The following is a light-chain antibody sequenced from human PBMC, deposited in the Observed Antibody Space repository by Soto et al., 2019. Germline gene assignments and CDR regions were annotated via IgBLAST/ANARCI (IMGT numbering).Light chain of an antibody. Sequence: QSALTQPASVAGSPGQSITISCTGTINDIGSYNYVSWYQQHPGRAPQLIIYDVSYRPSGVSNRFSASKSGNTASLTISGIQVEDEADYYCSSCTTSSTIFGGGTKLTVL. CDR3: SSCTTSSTI. V-gene: IGLV2-14*01. CDR2: DVS. J-gene: IGLJ2*01. CDR1: INDIGSYNY.